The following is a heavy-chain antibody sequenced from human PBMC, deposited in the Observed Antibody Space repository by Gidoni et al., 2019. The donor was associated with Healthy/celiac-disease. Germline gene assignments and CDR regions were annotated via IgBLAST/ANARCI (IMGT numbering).Heavy chain of an antibody. CDR3: AKDSPFDDYIAFDI. CDR2: ISDDVSNK. D-gene: IGHD5-12*01. CDR1: GVTFSSCG. J-gene: IGHJ3*02. Sequence: QVQLVESGGGVVQPGRSLRLSCAASGVTFSSCGMHWVRQSPGKGLEWWAVISDDVSNKYYADSVKGRFTIARDNSKNTLYLQMNSLRAEDTAVYYCAKDSPFDDYIAFDIWGQVTMVTVSS. V-gene: IGHV3-30*18.